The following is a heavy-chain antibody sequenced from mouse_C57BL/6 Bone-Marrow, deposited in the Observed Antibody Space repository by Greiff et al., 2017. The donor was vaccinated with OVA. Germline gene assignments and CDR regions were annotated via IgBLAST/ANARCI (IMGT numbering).Heavy chain of an antibody. J-gene: IGHJ3*01. V-gene: IGHV1-52*01. CDR1: GYAFTSYW. Sequence: VQLQQSGAELVKPGASVKISCKASGYAFTSYWMNWVKQRPRQGLEWIGNIDPSDSETHYNQKFKDKATLTVDKSSSTAYMQLSSLTSEDSAVYYCASFLTWCAYWGQGTLVTVSA. CDR3: ASFLTWCAY. CDR2: IDPSDSET.